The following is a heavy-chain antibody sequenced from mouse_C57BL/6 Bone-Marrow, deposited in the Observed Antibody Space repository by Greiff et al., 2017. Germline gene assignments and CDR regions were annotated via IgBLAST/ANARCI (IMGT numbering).Heavy chain of an antibody. D-gene: IGHD1-1*01. V-gene: IGHV14-4*01. Sequence: EVKLMESGAELVRPGASVKLSCTASGFNIKDDYMHWVKQRPEQGLEWIGWIDPENGDTEYASKFQGKATITADTSSNTAYLQLSSLTSEDTAVYYCTTLTTVVATDYAMDYWGQGTSVTVSS. J-gene: IGHJ4*01. CDR3: TTLTTVVATDYAMDY. CDR2: IDPENGDT. CDR1: GFNIKDDY.